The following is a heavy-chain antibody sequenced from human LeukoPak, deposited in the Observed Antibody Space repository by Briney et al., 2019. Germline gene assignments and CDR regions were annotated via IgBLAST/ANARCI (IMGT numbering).Heavy chain of an antibody. CDR3: ARGVTSSDAFDI. Sequence: ASVKVSCKASGGTFSSYAISWVRQAPGQGLEWMGIINPSGGSTSYAQKFQGRVTMTRDTSTSTVYMELSSLRSEDTAVYYCARGVTSSDAFDIWGQGTMVTVSS. D-gene: IGHD4-23*01. V-gene: IGHV1-46*03. CDR1: GGTFSSYA. J-gene: IGHJ3*02. CDR2: INPSGGST.